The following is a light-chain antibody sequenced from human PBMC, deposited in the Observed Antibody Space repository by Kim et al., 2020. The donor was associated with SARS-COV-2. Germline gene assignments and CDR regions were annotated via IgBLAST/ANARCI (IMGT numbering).Light chain of an antibody. CDR1: SSNIGAGYD. CDR3: QSYDSRLTVV. CDR2: DNN. V-gene: IGLV1-40*01. J-gene: IGLJ2*01. Sequence: QSVLTQPPSVSGAPGQRVTISCTGSSSNIGAGYDVRWYQQLPGTAPKLLIYDNNNRPSGVPDRFSGSKSGTSASLAITGLQAEDEADYYCQSYDSRLTVVFGGGTQLTVL.